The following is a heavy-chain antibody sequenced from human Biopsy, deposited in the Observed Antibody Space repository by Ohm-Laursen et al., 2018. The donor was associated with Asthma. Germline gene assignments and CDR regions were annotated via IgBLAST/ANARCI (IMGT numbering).Heavy chain of an antibody. D-gene: IGHD3-22*01. CDR3: ARQSGQDYGDSSGFDI. Sequence: SSLRLSCAATGITFRKCAMHWVRQGPGKGLEWVALVSSDGHNKYYEDSVKGRFTISRDNSRNRLYLQINRLTVEDSAVYFCARQSGQDYGDSSGFDIWGQGTKVAVSS. CDR1: GITFRKCA. J-gene: IGHJ3*02. CDR2: VSSDGHNK. V-gene: IGHV3-30*03.